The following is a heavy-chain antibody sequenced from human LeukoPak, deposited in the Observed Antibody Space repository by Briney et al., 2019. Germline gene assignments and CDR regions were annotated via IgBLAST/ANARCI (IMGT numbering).Heavy chain of an antibody. D-gene: IGHD1-26*01. Sequence: GGSLRLSCAASGFTVSSNYMSWVRQAPGKGLEWVSVIYSGGSTYYADSVKGRFTISRDSSKNTLYLQMNSLRAEDTAVYYCAKRGAEVGTTIAPGDYWGQGSLVTVSS. CDR2: IYSGGST. CDR3: AKRGAEVGTTIAPGDY. V-gene: IGHV3-53*01. J-gene: IGHJ4*02. CDR1: GFTVSSNY.